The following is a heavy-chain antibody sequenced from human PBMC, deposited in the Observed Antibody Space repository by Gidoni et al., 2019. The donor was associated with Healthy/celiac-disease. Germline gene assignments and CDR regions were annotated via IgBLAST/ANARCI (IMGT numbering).Heavy chain of an antibody. CDR1: GGSISSSSYY. Sequence: QLQLQESGPGLVKPSETLSLTCTVFGGSISSSSYYWGWIRQPPGKGLEWIGSIYYSGSTYYNPSLKSRVTISVDTSKNQFSLKLSSVTAADTAVYYCARGTLLEQLSYWGQGTLVTVSS. D-gene: IGHD6-6*01. CDR2: IYYSGST. V-gene: IGHV4-39*01. J-gene: IGHJ4*02. CDR3: ARGTLLEQLSY.